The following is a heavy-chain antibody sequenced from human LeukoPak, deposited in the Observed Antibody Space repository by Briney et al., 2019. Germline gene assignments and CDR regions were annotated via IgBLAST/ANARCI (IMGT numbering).Heavy chain of an antibody. Sequence: GGSLRLSCAASGFTFSTSWMHWVRQAPGKGLVWVSRIKPDGSSTSYADFVKGRVTISRDNAKNTLYLQMSSLRAEDTAVYYCARGGSPFYWGQGTLVSVSS. CDR2: IKPDGSST. CDR1: GFTFSTSW. J-gene: IGHJ4*02. D-gene: IGHD3-10*01. V-gene: IGHV3-74*01. CDR3: ARGGSPFY.